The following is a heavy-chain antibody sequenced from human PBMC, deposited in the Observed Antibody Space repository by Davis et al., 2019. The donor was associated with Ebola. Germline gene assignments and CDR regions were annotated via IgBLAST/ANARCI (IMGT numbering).Heavy chain of an antibody. CDR1: GGSFSTYY. J-gene: IGHJ2*01. Sequence: MPSETLSLTCTVSGGSFSTYYWSWVRQPPGKGLEWVGYIYYSGTTHYNPSLRGRVTISVDTSKKHFSLKLGSVTAADTAVYYCARGSQWLGPDYWGRGTRVTVSS. CDR2: IYYSGTT. V-gene: IGHV4-59*01. CDR3: ARGSQWLGPDY. D-gene: IGHD6-19*01.